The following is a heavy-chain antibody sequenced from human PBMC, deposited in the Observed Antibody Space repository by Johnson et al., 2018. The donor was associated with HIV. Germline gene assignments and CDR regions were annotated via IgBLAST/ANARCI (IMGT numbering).Heavy chain of an antibody. Sequence: VQLVESGGGVVQPGGSLRLSCAASGFTFSSYDMHWVRQATGKGLEWVSAIGTAGDTYYPGSVKGRFTISSENAKNSLYLQMNSLRAGDTALYYCAKDHDYYDSSGSILGAFDIWGQGTMVTVSS. J-gene: IGHJ3*02. V-gene: IGHV3-13*01. CDR3: AKDHDYYDSSGSILGAFDI. CDR2: IGTAGDT. CDR1: GFTFSSYD. D-gene: IGHD3-22*01.